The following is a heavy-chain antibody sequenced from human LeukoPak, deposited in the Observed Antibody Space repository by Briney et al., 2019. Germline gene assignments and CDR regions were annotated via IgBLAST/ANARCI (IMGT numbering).Heavy chain of an antibody. Sequence: ASVKVSCKASGYTFTSYDINWVRQATGQGLEWMGWMNPNSGNTGYAQKFQGRVTMTRNTSISTAYMELSSMRSEDTAVYYCARAGGYCGRISCPYCFYYWGQGSLVAVSS. CDR3: ARAGGYCGRISCPYCFYY. CDR2: MNPNSGNT. D-gene: IGHD2-15*01. CDR1: GYTFTSYD. V-gene: IGHV1-8*01. J-gene: IGHJ4*02.